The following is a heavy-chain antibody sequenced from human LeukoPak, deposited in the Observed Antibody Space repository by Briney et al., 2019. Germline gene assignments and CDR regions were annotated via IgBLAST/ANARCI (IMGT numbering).Heavy chain of an antibody. CDR3: ARHRSSGYYYDY. V-gene: IGHV4-34*01. Sequence: SETLSLTCAVYGGSFSGYYWSWIRQPPGKGLEWIGEINHSGSTNYNPSLKSRVTISVDTSKNQFSLKLSSVTAADTAVYYCARHRSSGYYYDYWGQGTLVTVSS. CDR2: INHSGST. CDR1: GGSFSGYY. D-gene: IGHD3-22*01. J-gene: IGHJ4*02.